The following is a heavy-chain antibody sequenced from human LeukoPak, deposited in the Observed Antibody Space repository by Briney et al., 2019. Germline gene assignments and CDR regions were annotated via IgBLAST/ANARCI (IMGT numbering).Heavy chain of an antibody. Sequence: PGGSLRLSCAASGFXFSSYAMXWXXXAPGXXXXXXXXISDSXGSTYYAXSVKGRFTISRDNSKNTLYLQMNSLRAEDTAVYYCAKGRYSYGILLFDYWGQGTLVTVSS. CDR2: ISDSXGST. CDR3: AKGRYSYGILLFDY. J-gene: IGHJ4*02. CDR1: GFXFSSYA. V-gene: IGHV3-23*01. D-gene: IGHD5-18*01.